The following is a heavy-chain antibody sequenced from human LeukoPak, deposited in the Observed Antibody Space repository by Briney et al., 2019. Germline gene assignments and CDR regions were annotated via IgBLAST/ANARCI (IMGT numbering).Heavy chain of an antibody. CDR2: IGPSSDNI. CDR1: GFTFSDYF. V-gene: IGHV3-11*06. D-gene: IGHD3-22*01. J-gene: IGHJ1*01. Sequence: PGGSLRLSCAASGFTFSDYFMSWIRQAPEKGLEWLSYIGPSSDNINYPDSVKGRFTVSRDNAKNSLYLQMNSLRAEDTAVYYCARVNPTNSGFYTYWGQGTLVTVSS. CDR3: ARVNPTNSGFYTY.